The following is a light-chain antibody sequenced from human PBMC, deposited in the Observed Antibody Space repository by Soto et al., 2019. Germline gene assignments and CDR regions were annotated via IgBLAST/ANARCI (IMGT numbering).Light chain of an antibody. V-gene: IGKV1-33*01. CDR1: QDISNY. CDR3: QQYRA. CDR2: DAS. Sequence: DIQMTQSPSSLSASVGDRVTITCQASQDISNYLNWYQQKPGKAPKLLIYDASNLETGVPSRFSGSGSGTDFTFTIRGLQPEDIATYYCQQYRAFGGGTKVEIK. J-gene: IGKJ4*01.